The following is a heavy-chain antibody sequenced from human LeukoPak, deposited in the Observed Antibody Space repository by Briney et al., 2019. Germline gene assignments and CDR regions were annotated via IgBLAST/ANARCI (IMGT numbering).Heavy chain of an antibody. J-gene: IGHJ1*01. V-gene: IGHV1-18*01. D-gene: IGHD3-10*01. CDR1: GYTFTSYG. CDR2: FSAYNGNT. Sequence: ASVKVSCKASGYTFTSYGISWVRQAPGQGLEWMGWFSAYNGNTNYAQKLQGRVTMTTDTSTSTAYMELRSLRSDDTAVYYCARDPVLLRPTDEYFQHWGQGTLVTVSS. CDR3: ARDPVLLRPTDEYFQH.